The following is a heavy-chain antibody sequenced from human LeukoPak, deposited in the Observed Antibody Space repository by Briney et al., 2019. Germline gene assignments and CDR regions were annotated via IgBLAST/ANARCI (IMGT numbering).Heavy chain of an antibody. Sequence: GGSLRLSCAASGSTFNKYSMNWVRQAPGEGLEWVSSISSSSSYIYYADSVKGRFTISRDNAKNSLYLQMNNLRAEDTAVYYCARDRGYDSSGYPSIDYWGQGTLVTVSS. J-gene: IGHJ4*02. CDR1: GSTFNKYS. D-gene: IGHD3-22*01. CDR2: ISSSSSYI. V-gene: IGHV3-21*01. CDR3: ARDRGYDSSGYPSIDY.